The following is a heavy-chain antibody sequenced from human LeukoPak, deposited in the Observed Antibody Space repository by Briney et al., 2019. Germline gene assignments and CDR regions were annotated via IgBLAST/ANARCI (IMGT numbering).Heavy chain of an antibody. J-gene: IGHJ4*02. V-gene: IGHV4-59*08. CDR1: GGSISTYY. Sequence: PSETLSLTCTVSGGSISTYYWSWIRQPPGKGLEWIGYIYYSGSINYNPSLKSRVTISVDTSKNQFSLKLSSVTAADTAVYYYARSRGYSYGTTFLDYWGQGTLVTVSS. CDR3: ARSRGYSYGTTFLDY. CDR2: IYYSGSI. D-gene: IGHD5-18*01.